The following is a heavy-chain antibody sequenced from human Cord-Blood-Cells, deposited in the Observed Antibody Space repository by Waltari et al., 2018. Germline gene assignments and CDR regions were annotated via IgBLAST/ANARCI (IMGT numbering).Heavy chain of an antibody. CDR3: ARVTYDFWSGYYEYFQH. Sequence: QVQLQQWGAGLLKPSETLSLTCAVYGGSFSGYYWSWIRQPTGKGLEWIGEINHSGSTNYNPSLKSRVTISVDTSKNQFSLKLSSVTAADTAVYYCARVTYDFWSGYYEYFQHWGQGTLVTVSS. V-gene: IGHV4-34*01. CDR1: GGSFSGYY. D-gene: IGHD3-3*01. J-gene: IGHJ1*01. CDR2: INHSGST.